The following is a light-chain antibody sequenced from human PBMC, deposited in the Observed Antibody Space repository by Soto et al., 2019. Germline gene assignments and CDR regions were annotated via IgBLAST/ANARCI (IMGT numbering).Light chain of an antibody. V-gene: IGLV2-11*01. CDR1: SSDVGTYNY. Sequence: QSVLTQPRSVSGSPGQSVTISCTGTSSDVGTYNYVSWYQQHPGKAPKLMIYDVSQRPSGVPDRFSGSKSGNTASLTISGLQAEEESDYCCCSYAGSYTSVFGGGTKLTVL. CDR3: CSYAGSYTSV. CDR2: DVS. J-gene: IGLJ2*01.